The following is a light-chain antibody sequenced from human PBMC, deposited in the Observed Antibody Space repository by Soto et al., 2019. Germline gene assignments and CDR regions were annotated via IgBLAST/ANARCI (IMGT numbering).Light chain of an antibody. V-gene: IGKV3-11*01. Sequence: EIVLTQSPATLSLSPGEGATLSCRASQSVDISLAWYQQRSGQAPSLLIYDASTRATGIPARLSGSGSGTDFTLTISSLEPEDFAVYYCHQRNSWPLYTFGQGTKLEIK. CDR2: DAS. CDR1: QSVDIS. CDR3: HQRNSWPLYT. J-gene: IGKJ2*01.